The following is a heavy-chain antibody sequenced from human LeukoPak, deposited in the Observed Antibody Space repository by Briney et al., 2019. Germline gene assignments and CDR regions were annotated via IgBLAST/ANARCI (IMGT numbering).Heavy chain of an antibody. Sequence: ASVKVSCKASGYTFTGYYMSWVRQAPGQGLEWMGWINPNSGDTNYAQKFQGRVTMTRDTSIRTAYMELSRLRSDDTAVYYCARGGYSYGYWGSYWGQGTLVTVSS. CDR2: INPNSGDT. J-gene: IGHJ4*02. V-gene: IGHV1-2*02. CDR3: ARGGYSYGYWGSY. D-gene: IGHD5-18*01. CDR1: GYTFTGYY.